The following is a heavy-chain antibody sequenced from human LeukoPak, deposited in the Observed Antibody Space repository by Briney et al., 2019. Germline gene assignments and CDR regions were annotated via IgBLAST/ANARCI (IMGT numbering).Heavy chain of an antibody. CDR1: GFTFSSYW. J-gene: IGHJ4*02. Sequence: PGGSLRLSCAASGFTFSSYWMSWVRQAPGKGLEWVAVISYDGSNKYYADSVKGRFTISRDNSKNTLYLQMNSLRAEDTAVYYCARDPWNYHGSGSPHYFDYWGQGTLVTVSS. CDR2: ISYDGSNK. V-gene: IGHV3-30-3*01. CDR3: ARDPWNYHGSGSPHYFDY. D-gene: IGHD3-10*01.